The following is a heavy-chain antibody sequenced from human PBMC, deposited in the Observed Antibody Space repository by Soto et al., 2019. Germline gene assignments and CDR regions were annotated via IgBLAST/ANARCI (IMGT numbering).Heavy chain of an antibody. CDR2: ISNSGGRT. D-gene: IGHD1-1*01. CDR1: GFTFSNYA. Sequence: EEQLLESGGGLVQPGGSLRLSCAASGFTFSNYAMNWVRQAPGKGLEWVSLISNSGGRTYHADSVKFRFTISRDNSKNALFLQMNSLRGEDTAVYYCARGTARYYAMDVW. CDR3: ARGTARYYAMDV. J-gene: IGHJ6*01. V-gene: IGHV3-23*01.